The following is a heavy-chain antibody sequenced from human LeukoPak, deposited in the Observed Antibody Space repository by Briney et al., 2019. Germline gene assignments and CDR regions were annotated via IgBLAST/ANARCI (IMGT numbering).Heavy chain of an antibody. J-gene: IGHJ4*02. V-gene: IGHV4-38-2*02. Sequence: SETLSLTCTVSGYSISSGYYWGWYRQNPGRGLEWIASVSHSGSPYYNPSLMSRVTISGDLSTNLFSLTLTSVTAADAAVYYCAREGRENIAIGVDWGQGALVTVSA. CDR3: AREGRENIAIGVD. CDR1: GYSISSGYY. D-gene: IGHD3-16*02. CDR2: VSHSGSP.